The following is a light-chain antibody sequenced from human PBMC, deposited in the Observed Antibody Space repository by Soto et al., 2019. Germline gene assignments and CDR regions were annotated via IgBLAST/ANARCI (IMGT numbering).Light chain of an antibody. Sequence: QSALTQPPSASGSPGQSVTISCTGTSSDVGGYNYVSWYQQHPGKAPKLMIYEVSKRPSGVPDRFSGSKSGNTASLTVSGLQAEDEEDYYCSSYAGSNNPVVFGGGTKVTVL. J-gene: IGLJ2*01. V-gene: IGLV2-8*01. CDR2: EVS. CDR3: SSYAGSNNPVV. CDR1: SSDVGGYNY.